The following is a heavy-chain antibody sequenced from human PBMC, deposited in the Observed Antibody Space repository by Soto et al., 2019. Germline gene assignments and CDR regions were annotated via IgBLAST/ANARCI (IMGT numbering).Heavy chain of an antibody. CDR3: ARAGSGWPIDY. D-gene: IGHD1-26*01. CDR2: IYYSGST. V-gene: IGHV4-59*01. CDR1: GGSISSYY. Sequence: QVQLQESGPGLVKPSETLSLTCTVSGGSISSYYWTWIRQPPGKGLEWIGDIYYSGSTNYNPSLNSRVTISVDTSKNQFSLKLSSVTAADTAMYYCARAGSGWPIDYWGQGTLVTVSS. J-gene: IGHJ4*02.